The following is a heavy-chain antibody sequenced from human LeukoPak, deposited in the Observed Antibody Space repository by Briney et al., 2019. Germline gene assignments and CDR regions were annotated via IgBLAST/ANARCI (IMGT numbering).Heavy chain of an antibody. CDR3: ARDRYWGLDY. V-gene: IGHV4-59*01. Sequence: SETLSLTCTVSGGSISSYYWSWVRQPPGKGLEWIGYIYYSGSTNYNPSLKSRVTILVDTSKNQFSLKLSSVTAADTAVYYCARDRYWGLDYWGQGTLLTVSS. CDR1: GGSISSYY. J-gene: IGHJ4*02. CDR2: IYYSGST. D-gene: IGHD7-27*01.